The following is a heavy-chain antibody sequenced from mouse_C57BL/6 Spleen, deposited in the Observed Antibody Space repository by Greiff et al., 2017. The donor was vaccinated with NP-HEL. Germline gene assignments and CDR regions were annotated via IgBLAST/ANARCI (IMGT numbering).Heavy chain of an antibody. J-gene: IGHJ2*01. CDR3: ARGDVKFPLDY. V-gene: IGHV1-84*01. CDR1: GYTFTDYY. CDR2: IYPGSGNT. Sequence: VQLQESGPELVKPGASVKISCKASGYTFTDYYINWVKQRPGQGLVWIGWIYPGSGNTKYNEKFKGKATLTVDTSSSTAYMQLSSLTSEDSAVYFCARGDVKFPLDYWGQGTTLTVSS.